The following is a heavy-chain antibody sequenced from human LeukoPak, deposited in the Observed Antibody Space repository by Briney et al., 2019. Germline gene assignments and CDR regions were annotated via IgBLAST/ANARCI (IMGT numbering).Heavy chain of an antibody. J-gene: IGHJ4*02. CDR3: ARVSLGEWGSGSYYNDFDY. CDR1: GFTFSSYE. Sequence: GGSLRLSCAASGFTFSSYEMNWVRQAPGKGLEWVSYISSSGSTIYYADSVKGRFTISRDNAKNSLYLQMNSLRAEDTAVYYCARVSLGEWGSGSYYNDFDYWGQGTLVTASS. CDR2: ISSSGSTI. V-gene: IGHV3-48*03. D-gene: IGHD3-10*01.